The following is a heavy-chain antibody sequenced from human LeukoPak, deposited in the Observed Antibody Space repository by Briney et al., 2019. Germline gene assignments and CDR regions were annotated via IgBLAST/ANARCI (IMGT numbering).Heavy chain of an antibody. Sequence: GASVKVSCKASGGTFCSYAISWVRQAPGQGLEWMGGIIPIFGTANYAQKFQGRVTITADESTSTAYMELSSLRSEDTAVYYCAGPRGYCSSTSCYLGFDYWGQGTLVTVSS. CDR1: GGTFCSYA. D-gene: IGHD2-2*01. CDR3: AGPRGYCSSTSCYLGFDY. CDR2: IIPIFGTA. J-gene: IGHJ4*02. V-gene: IGHV1-69*13.